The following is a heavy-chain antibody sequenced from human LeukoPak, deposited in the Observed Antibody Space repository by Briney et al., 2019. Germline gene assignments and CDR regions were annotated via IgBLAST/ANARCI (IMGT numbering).Heavy chain of an antibody. CDR1: GFTFSSYA. CDR2: ISGSGGST. Sequence: GGSLRLSCAASGFTFSSYAMSWVRQAPGKGLEWVSAISGSGGSTYYADSVRGRFTISRDNSKNTLYLQMNSLRAEDTAIYFCAKGLTTFGVVTPLDYWGQGTLVTVSS. CDR3: AKGLTTFGVVTPLDY. D-gene: IGHD3-3*01. V-gene: IGHV3-23*01. J-gene: IGHJ4*02.